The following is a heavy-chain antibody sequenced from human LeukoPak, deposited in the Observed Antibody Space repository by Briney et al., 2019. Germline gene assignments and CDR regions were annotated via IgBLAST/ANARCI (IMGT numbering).Heavy chain of an antibody. Sequence: ASVKVSCKVSGYTLTELSMHWVRQAPGKGLEWMGGFDPEDGETIYAQKFQGRVTMTEDTSTDTAYMELSSLRSEDTAVYYCATASDCSSTSCYADFDYWGRGTLVTVSS. V-gene: IGHV1-24*01. CDR3: ATASDCSSTSCYADFDY. J-gene: IGHJ4*02. CDR2: FDPEDGET. CDR1: GYTLTELS. D-gene: IGHD2-2*01.